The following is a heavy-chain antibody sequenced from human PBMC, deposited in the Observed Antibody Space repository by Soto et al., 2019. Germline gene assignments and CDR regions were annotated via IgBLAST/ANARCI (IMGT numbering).Heavy chain of an antibody. CDR3: MTTVTPSASHAFDI. D-gene: IGHD4-4*01. Sequence: PGESLKISCKGSGYSFTSYWISWVRQMPGKGLEWMGRIDPSDSYTNYSPSFQGHVTISADKSISTAYLQWSSLKASDTAMYYRMTTVTPSASHAFDIWGQGTMVTVSS. J-gene: IGHJ3*02. CDR2: IDPSDSYT. V-gene: IGHV5-10-1*01. CDR1: GYSFTSYW.